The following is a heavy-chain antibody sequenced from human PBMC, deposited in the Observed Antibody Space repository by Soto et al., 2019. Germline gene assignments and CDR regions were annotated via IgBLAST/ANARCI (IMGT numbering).Heavy chain of an antibody. CDR2: ISYDGSNK. CDR3: ARNGYEDY. V-gene: IGHV3-30-3*01. J-gene: IGHJ4*02. CDR1: GFTFSSYA. Sequence: QVQLVESGGGVVQPGRSLRLSCAASGFTFSSYAMHWVRQAPGKGLEWVAVISYDGSNKYYADSVKGRFTISRDNSKNTLYLQMNSLRAEDTAVYYCARNGYEDYWGQGTLVTVSS. D-gene: IGHD5-12*01.